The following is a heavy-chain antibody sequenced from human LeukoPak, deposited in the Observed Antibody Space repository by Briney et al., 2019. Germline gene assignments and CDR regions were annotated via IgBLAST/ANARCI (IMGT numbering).Heavy chain of an antibody. V-gene: IGHV1-3*03. Sequence: ASVKVSCKASGYTFTSYAMHWVRQAPGQRLEWMGWINAGNGNTKCSQEFQGRVTITRDTSASTAYMELSSLRSEDMAVYYCARGITEVFMDVWGKGTTVTVSS. CDR2: INAGNGNT. D-gene: IGHD3-16*01. CDR3: ARGITEVFMDV. CDR1: GYTFTSYA. J-gene: IGHJ6*03.